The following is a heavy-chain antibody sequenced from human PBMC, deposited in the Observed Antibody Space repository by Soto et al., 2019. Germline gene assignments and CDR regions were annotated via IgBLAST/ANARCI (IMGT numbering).Heavy chain of an antibody. V-gene: IGHV4-4*02. D-gene: IGHD6-19*01. CDR1: SDSIAGENW. CDR2: VFHTGGT. J-gene: IGHJ4*02. CDR3: ARVFSSGSGWMYYFDF. Sequence: QVQLQESGPGLVKPSETLSLTCTVSSDSIAGENWWSWVRQPPGLGLEWIGEVFHTGGTNYNPSPKSRVTMEVDKSKNQFSLNLISATAAATAVYYCARVFSSGSGWMYYFDFWGQGTLVSVSS.